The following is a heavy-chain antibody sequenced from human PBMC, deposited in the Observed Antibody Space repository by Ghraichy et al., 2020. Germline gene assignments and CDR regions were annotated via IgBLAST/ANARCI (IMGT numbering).Heavy chain of an antibody. CDR1: GLTFSNYA. CDR2: IGASGGAT. Sequence: GESLNISCAASGLTFSNYAMTWVRQAPGQGLEWVSGIGASGGATYYADSVKGRFTISRDNSKSTLYLQMNSLRPEDTAMYYCAKAWGYCSGGTCPSYNWFDPWGQGTLVTVSS. V-gene: IGHV3-23*01. CDR3: AKAWGYCSGGTCPSYNWFDP. D-gene: IGHD2-15*01. J-gene: IGHJ5*02.